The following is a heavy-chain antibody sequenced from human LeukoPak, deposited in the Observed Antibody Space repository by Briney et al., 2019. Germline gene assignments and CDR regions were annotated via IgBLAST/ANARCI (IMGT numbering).Heavy chain of an antibody. D-gene: IGHD3-9*01. CDR1: GFTFSSYE. Sequence: PGGSLRLSCAASGFTFSSYEMNWVRQAPGKGLEWVSYIRSSGSIIYYADSVKGRFTISRDNAKNSLYLQMNSLRAEDTAVYYCARELLTGYSIDYWGQGTLVTVSS. CDR3: ARELLTGYSIDY. CDR2: IRSSGSII. V-gene: IGHV3-48*03. J-gene: IGHJ4*02.